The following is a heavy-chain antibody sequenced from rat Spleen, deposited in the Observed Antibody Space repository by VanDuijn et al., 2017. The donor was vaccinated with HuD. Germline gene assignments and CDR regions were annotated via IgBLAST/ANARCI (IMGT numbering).Heavy chain of an antibody. CDR1: GITFNNYW. J-gene: IGHJ4*01. Sequence: EVQLVESGGGLVQPGRSLKLSCVASGITFNNYWMTWIRQAPTKGLEWVATISSDGGRNFYRDSVKGRFTISRDNAKSTLYLQMNSLRSEDTATYYCTTAPSYYYDGTYYYDVMDAWGQGASVTVSS. D-gene: IGHD1-12*02. V-gene: IGHV5-27*01. CDR2: ISSDGGRN. CDR3: TTAPSYYYDGTYYYDVMDA.